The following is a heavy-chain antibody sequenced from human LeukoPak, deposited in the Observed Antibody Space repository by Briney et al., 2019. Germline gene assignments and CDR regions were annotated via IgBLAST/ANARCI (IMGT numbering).Heavy chain of an antibody. V-gene: IGHV4-31*03. J-gene: IGHJ4*02. CDR3: ARVGDSLGGYYFDY. D-gene: IGHD1-26*01. CDR2: IYYSGST. CDR1: GGSISSGGCC. Sequence: SETLSLICTVSGGSISSGGCCWSWIRQHPGKGLEWIGYIYYSGSTYYNPSLKSRVTISVDTSKNQFSLKLSSVTAADTAVYYCARVGDSLGGYYFDYWGQGTLVTVSS.